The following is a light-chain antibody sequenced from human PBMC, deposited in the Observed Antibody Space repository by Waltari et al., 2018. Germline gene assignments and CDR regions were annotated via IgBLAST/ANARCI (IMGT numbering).Light chain of an antibody. CDR1: QTITGSW. J-gene: IGKJ4*01. Sequence: EIVLTQSPGTLSVSPGERVPVSCRASQTITGSWLTWYHQNTGQAPRLLIYGASNRAPGIPDMFSGSGSGTDFTLTISRLEPEDSAVYYCQQYDGSVVTFGGGTKVEIK. V-gene: IGKV3-20*01. CDR3: QQYDGSVVT. CDR2: GAS.